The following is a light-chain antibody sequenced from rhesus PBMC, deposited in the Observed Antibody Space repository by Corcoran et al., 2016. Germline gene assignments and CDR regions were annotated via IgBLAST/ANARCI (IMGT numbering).Light chain of an antibody. CDR3: LRYSSGLT. J-gene: IGKJ4*01. CDR1: QSISSW. Sequence: DIQMTQSPSSLSASVGDTVTITCRASQSISSWLDWYQQKPGKAPNLLIYKASSLQSGVPSRFSGSGTGTDFTLTISSRQAEDFATYDCLRYSSGLTFGGGTKVEIK. V-gene: IGKV1-22*01. CDR2: KAS.